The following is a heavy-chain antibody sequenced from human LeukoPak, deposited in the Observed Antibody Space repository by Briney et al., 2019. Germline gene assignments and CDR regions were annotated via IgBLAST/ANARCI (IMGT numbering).Heavy chain of an antibody. V-gene: IGHV3-7*01. Sequence: GGSLRLFCAASEFTFCRHWMSWVRQAPGKGLEWVANIKADGSGKYYVASVKGRFTISRDNAKNSLYLQMNSLRAEDTAVYFCARTLCSPGNYYMDVWGKGTTVTVS. CDR3: ARTLCSPGNYYMDV. CDR1: EFTFCRHW. D-gene: IGHD2-21*01. J-gene: IGHJ6*03. CDR2: IKADGSGK.